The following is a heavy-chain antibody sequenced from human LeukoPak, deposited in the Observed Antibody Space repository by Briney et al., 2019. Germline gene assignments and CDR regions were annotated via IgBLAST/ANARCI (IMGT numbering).Heavy chain of an antibody. CDR2: IFYSGST. D-gene: IGHD6-19*01. CDR1: GGSLSNYY. J-gene: IGHJ4*02. Sequence: SETLSLTCTVSGGSLSNYYWSWSRQPPGKGLEWIGYIFYSGSTNYSPSLKSRVTMSVDTSKNQFSLKLTSVTAADAAVYYCARTSITVAMDYWGQGALVTVSS. CDR3: ARTSITVAMDY. V-gene: IGHV4-59*08.